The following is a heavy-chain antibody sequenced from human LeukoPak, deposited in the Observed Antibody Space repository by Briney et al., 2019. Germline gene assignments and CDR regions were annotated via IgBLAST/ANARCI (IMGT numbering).Heavy chain of an antibody. V-gene: IGHV3-21*01. D-gene: IGHD2-2*01. CDR2: ITSDSRYM. CDR3: AKDSRGYCSSTGCFIIDY. Sequence: GGSLRLSCAASGFTFSSYSMNWVRQAPGKGLEWVSSITSDSRYMYYADSVKGRFTISRDNSKNTLYLQMNSLRAEDTAVYYCAKDSRGYCSSTGCFIIDYWGQGTLVTVSS. J-gene: IGHJ4*02. CDR1: GFTFSSYS.